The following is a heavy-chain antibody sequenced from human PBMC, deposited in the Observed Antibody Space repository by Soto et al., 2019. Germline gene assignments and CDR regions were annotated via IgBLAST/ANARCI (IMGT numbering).Heavy chain of an antibody. CDR2: IYWHDDK. D-gene: IGHD3-10*01. CDR1: GFSLSSHGVG. Sequence: ESGAKVVNPTQTLTLTCTFSGFSLSSHGVGVSWIRQPPGKALEWLALIYWHDDKRYSPSLESRLTITKDTSKNQVVLTMTNMDPVDTATYYCAHRGGATVGLYYFDYWGQGALVTVSS. J-gene: IGHJ4*02. V-gene: IGHV2-5*01. CDR3: AHRGGATVGLYYFDY.